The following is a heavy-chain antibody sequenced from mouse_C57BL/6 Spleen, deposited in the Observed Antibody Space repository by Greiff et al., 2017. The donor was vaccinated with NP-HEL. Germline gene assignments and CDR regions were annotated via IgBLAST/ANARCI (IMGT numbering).Heavy chain of an antibody. CDR1: GYTFTSYR. CDR2: IDPSDSYT. V-gene: IGHV1-59*01. J-gene: IGHJ2*01. CDR3: AKDGAHHY. Sequence: VQLQQPGAELVRPGTSVKLSCKASGYTFTSYRMHWVKQRPGQGLEWIGVIDPSDSYTNYNQKFKGKATLTVDTSSSTAYMQLSSLTSEDSAVYYCAKDGAHHYWGQGTTLTVSS.